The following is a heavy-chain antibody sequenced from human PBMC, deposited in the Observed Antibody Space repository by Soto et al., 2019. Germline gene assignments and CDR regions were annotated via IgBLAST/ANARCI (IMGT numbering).Heavy chain of an antibody. Sequence: GGSLRLSCAASGFTFSSYAMSWVRQAPGKGLEWVSAISGSGGSTYYADSVKGRFTISRDNSKNTLYLQMNSLRAEDTAVYYCAKDSGVGIVVVPAAMDNDYYFDYWGQGTLVTVSS. D-gene: IGHD2-2*03. V-gene: IGHV3-23*01. J-gene: IGHJ4*02. CDR3: AKDSGVGIVVVPAAMDNDYYFDY. CDR1: GFTFSSYA. CDR2: ISGSGGST.